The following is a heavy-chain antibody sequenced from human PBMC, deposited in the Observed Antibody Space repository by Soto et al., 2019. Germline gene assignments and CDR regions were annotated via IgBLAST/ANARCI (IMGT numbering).Heavy chain of an antibody. CDR2: ISGTGRVT. CDR1: GFTFSSYA. J-gene: IGHJ1*01. D-gene: IGHD3-9*01. Sequence: EVQLLESGGGLVQPGGSLKISCAVSGFTFSSYAMSWVHQAPGKGLEWVSGISGTGRVTNYAESVKGRFTISRDNPKNTLSLEMKSLRAEDTAVYYCAKDVHYDIVTGIEYFDHWGQGTLVTVSS. CDR3: AKDVHYDIVTGIEYFDH. V-gene: IGHV3-23*01.